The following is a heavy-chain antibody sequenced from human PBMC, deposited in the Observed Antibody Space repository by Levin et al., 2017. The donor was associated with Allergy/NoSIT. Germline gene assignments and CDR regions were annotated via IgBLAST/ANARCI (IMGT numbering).Heavy chain of an antibody. D-gene: IGHD2-15*01. Sequence: SCTASGFTFGDYAVNWFRQAPGKGLEWVGFIRSKAYGATTEYAASVKGRFTISRDDSKSIAYLQMNSLKTGDTAVYYCSRDHCRHGDYFDYWGQGTLVTVSS. CDR1: GFTFGDYA. CDR2: IRSKAYGATT. CDR3: SRDHCRHGDYFDY. V-gene: IGHV3-49*03. J-gene: IGHJ4*02.